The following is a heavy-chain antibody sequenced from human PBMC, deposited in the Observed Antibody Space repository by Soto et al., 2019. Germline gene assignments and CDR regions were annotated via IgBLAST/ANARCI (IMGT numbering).Heavy chain of an antibody. D-gene: IGHD6-13*01. CDR3: ARVGPSGNSSSWIIYYYYGMDI. CDR2: IYHSGST. Sequence: PSETLSLTCAVSGGSISSSNWWSWVRQPPGKGLEWIGEIYHSGSTNYNPSLKSRVTIAVDKSKNQFSLKLSSVTAADTAVYYCARVGPSGNSSSWIIYYYYGMDIWGQGTTVTVSS. V-gene: IGHV4-4*02. J-gene: IGHJ6*02. CDR1: GGSISSSNW.